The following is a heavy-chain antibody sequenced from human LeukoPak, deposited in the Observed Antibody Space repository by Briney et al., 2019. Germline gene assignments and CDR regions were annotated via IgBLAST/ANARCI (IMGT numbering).Heavy chain of an antibody. CDR2: MNSDGRSK. Sequence: PGGSLRLSCAASGFTFSNDWMHWVRQAQGTGLVWVSRMNSDGRSKTYADSVKGRFTISRDNAENTLYLQMNSLRAEDTAVYYCARGLNFDSWGQGTLVTVSS. J-gene: IGHJ4*02. CDR3: ARGLNFDS. D-gene: IGHD3/OR15-3a*01. V-gene: IGHV3-74*03. CDR1: GFTFSNDW.